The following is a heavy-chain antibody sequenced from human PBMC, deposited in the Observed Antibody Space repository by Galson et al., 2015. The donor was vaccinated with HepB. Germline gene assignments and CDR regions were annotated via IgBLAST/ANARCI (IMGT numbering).Heavy chain of an antibody. J-gene: IGHJ6*02. CDR3: AADVAYYYGMDV. CDR2: IVVGSGNT. Sequence: SVKVSCKASGFTFTSSAVQWVRQARGQRLEWIGWIVVGSGNTNYARKFQERVTITRGMSTSTAYMELSSLRSEDTAVYYCAADVAYYYGMDVWGQGTTVTVSS. V-gene: IGHV1-58*01. D-gene: IGHD2-21*01. CDR1: GFTFTSSA.